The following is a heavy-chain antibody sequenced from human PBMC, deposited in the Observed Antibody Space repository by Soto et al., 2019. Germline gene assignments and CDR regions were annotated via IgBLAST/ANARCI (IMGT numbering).Heavy chain of an antibody. Sequence: CVPYAVSGGNSRSGGYPWSWIRKKPGKGLEWIGYIYHSGSTYYHPSLKSRVTISVDRSKNQFSLKLSSVTAADTAVYYCAIIVEGLYIGNDMYYFDYLVQGTLVTGTS. D-gene: IGHD5-12*01. CDR2: IYHSGST. CDR1: GGNSRSGGYP. CDR3: AIIVEGLYIGNDMYYFDY. J-gene: IGHJ4*02. V-gene: IGHV4-30-2*01.